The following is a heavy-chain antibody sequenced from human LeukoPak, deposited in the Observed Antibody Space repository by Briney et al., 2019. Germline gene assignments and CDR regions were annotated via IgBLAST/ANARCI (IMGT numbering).Heavy chain of an antibody. CDR3: ATGAGCGY. Sequence: PGGSLRLSCAASGFTFSSYWMSWVRQAPGKGLEWVANINQDGSDRNYVDSVKGRFTISRDNANNPLYLQMNTLRDEDTAVYYCATGAGCGYWGQGNLVTVSS. D-gene: IGHD6-19*01. V-gene: IGHV3-7*03. CDR2: INQDGSDR. J-gene: IGHJ4*02. CDR1: GFTFSSYW.